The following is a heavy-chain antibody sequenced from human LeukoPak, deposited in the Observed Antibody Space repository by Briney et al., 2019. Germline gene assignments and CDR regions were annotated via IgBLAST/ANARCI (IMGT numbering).Heavy chain of an antibody. CDR1: GGTFSSYA. V-gene: IGHV1-69*13. J-gene: IGHJ6*02. CDR2: IIPIFGTA. Sequence: SVKVSCKASGGTFSSYAISWVRQAPGQGLEWMGGIIPIFGTANYAQKFQGRVTITADESTSTAYMERSSLRSEDTAVYYCARDYTIFGVAYGMDVWGQGTTVTVSS. CDR3: ARDYTIFGVAYGMDV. D-gene: IGHD3-3*01.